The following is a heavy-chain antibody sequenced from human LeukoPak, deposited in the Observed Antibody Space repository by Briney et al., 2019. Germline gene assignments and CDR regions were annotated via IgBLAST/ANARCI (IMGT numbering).Heavy chain of an antibody. J-gene: IGHJ4*02. Sequence: SVKVSCKASGGTFSSYAISWVRQAPGQGLEWMGGVIPIFGTANYAQKFQGRVTITADESTSTAYMELSSLRSEDTAVYYCARERYDSSGYYSLDYWGQGTLVTVSS. CDR2: VIPIFGTA. CDR1: GGTFSSYA. V-gene: IGHV1-69*13. CDR3: ARERYDSSGYYSLDY. D-gene: IGHD3-22*01.